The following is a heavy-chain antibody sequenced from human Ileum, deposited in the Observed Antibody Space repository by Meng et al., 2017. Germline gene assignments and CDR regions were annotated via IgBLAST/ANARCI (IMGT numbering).Heavy chain of an antibody. V-gene: IGHV1-18*01. J-gene: IGHJ5*02. D-gene: IGHD5-18*01. CDR3: AREGDAWIQLWLDH. CDR2: INAYNGNT. CDR1: GYTFTRYA. Sequence: ASVKVSCKASGYTFTRYAIGWVRQAPGQGLEWMGWINAYNGNTNYAQKLQGRVTMTRDTSTNTAYMELRSLGSDDTAVYYCAREGDAWIQLWLDHWGQGTLVTVSS.